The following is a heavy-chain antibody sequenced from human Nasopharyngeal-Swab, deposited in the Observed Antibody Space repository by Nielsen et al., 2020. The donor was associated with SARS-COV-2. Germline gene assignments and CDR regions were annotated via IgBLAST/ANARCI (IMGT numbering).Heavy chain of an antibody. Sequence: GESLKISCAASGFTFNNYNFNWVRQAPGKGLEWVSSISSSSSYIYYADSVKGRFTISRDNAKNSLYLQMNCLRAEDTAVYYCARDGLDYDFWSAYFMDVWGQGTTVTVSS. V-gene: IGHV3-21*01. CDR3: ARDGLDYDFWSAYFMDV. J-gene: IGHJ6*02. CDR1: GFTFNNYN. CDR2: ISSSSSYI. D-gene: IGHD3-3*01.